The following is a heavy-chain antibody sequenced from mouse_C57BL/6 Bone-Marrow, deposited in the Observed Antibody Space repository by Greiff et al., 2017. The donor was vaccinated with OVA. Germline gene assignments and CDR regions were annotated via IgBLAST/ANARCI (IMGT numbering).Heavy chain of an antibody. V-gene: IGHV3-1*01. CDR2: ISYSGST. J-gene: IGHJ2*01. D-gene: IGHD3-3*01. CDR1: GYSITSGYD. CDR3: ARELGFYYFDY. Sequence: DVKLVESGPGMVKPSQSLSLPCTVTGYSITSGYDWHWIRPFPGNKLEWMGYISYSGSTNYNPSLKSRISITHDTTKNHFFLKLNSVTTEDTATYYCARELGFYYFDYWGQGNTLTVSS.